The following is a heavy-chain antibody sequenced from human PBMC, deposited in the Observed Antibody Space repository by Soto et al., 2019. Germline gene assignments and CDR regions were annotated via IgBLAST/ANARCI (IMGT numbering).Heavy chain of an antibody. CDR1: GFIFRDYL. CDR2: LSFDGTAE. CDR3: ARVATRLQSMEVLEY. D-gene: IGHD2-21*02. V-gene: IGHV3-30*03. Sequence: QAQLVESGGGVVQPGTSLRLSCKASGFIFRDYLIHWVRQAPGKGLEWLAVLSFDGTAEYYADSTRGRFTISRDIPKSTTYLVINNVRRDDTAMYYCARVATRLQSMEVLEYWGQGTLVTVPS. J-gene: IGHJ4*02.